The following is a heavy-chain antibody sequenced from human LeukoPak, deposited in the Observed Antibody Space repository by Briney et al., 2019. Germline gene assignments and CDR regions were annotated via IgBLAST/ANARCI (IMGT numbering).Heavy chain of an antibody. D-gene: IGHD3-9*01. V-gene: IGHV3-53*01. CDR1: GFSFSNYA. CDR2: IYSGGST. J-gene: IGHJ6*04. CDR3: AREAIRYFDWSDTYYYYGMDV. Sequence: GGSLRLSCVASGFSFSNYAMSWVRQAPGKGLEWVSVIYSGGSTYYADSVKGRFTISRDNSKNTLYLQMNSLRAEDTAVYYCAREAIRYFDWSDTYYYYGMDVWGKGTTVTVSS.